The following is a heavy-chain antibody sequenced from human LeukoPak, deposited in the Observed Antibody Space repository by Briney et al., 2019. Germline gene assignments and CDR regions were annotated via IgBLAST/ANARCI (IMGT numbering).Heavy chain of an antibody. CDR3: ARSRNNWNHS. Sequence: SETLSLTCTVSGDSITSDWFWVWIRQPPGKGLEWIGSFHHSGTAYYNPSLKSRVTISIDTSKNQFSLKLSSVTAAYTALYSCARSRNNWNHSWGQGTLVTVSS. CDR1: GDSITSDWF. D-gene: IGHD1-20*01. V-gene: IGHV4-38-2*02. J-gene: IGHJ4*02. CDR2: FHHSGTA.